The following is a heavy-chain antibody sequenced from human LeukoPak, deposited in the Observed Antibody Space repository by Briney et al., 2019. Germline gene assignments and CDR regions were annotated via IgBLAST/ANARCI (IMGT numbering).Heavy chain of an antibody. CDR1: GVSISSSSYY. Sequence: SETLSLTCTVSGVSISSSSYYWGWIRQPPGKGLEWIGSIYYSGSTYYNPSLKSRVTISVDTSKNQFSLKLSSVTAADTAVYYCASLGYCSSTSCYGGWDYWGQGTLVTVSS. CDR3: ASLGYCSSTSCYGGWDY. J-gene: IGHJ4*02. CDR2: IYYSGST. V-gene: IGHV4-39*01. D-gene: IGHD2-2*01.